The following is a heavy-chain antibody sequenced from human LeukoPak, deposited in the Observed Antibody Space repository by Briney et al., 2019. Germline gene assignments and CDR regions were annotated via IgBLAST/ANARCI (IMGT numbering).Heavy chain of an antibody. D-gene: IGHD3-10*01. CDR2: ISSDGSNK. CDR3: AKETSGSYGTLYYYYYGMDV. J-gene: IGHJ6*02. V-gene: IGHV3-30*18. CDR1: GLSFNSCG. Sequence: PGRSLRLSCAASGLSFNSCGMHWVRQAPGKGLEWVAVISSDGSNKYYADSVKGRFTISRDNSKNTLYLQMNSLRAEDTAVYYCAKETSGSYGTLYYYYYGMDVWGQGTTVTVSS.